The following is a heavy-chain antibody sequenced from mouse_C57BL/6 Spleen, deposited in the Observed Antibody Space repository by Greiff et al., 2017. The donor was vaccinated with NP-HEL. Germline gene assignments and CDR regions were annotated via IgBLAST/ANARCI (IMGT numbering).Heavy chain of an antibody. CDR3: ARSRMAYGNYAWFAY. Sequence: VQLQQSGPELVKPGASVKISCKASGYSFTDYNMNWVKQSNGKSLEWIGVINPNYGTTSYNQKFKGKATLTVDQSSSTAYMQLNSLTSEDSAVYYWARSRMAYGNYAWFAYWGQGTLVTVSA. CDR2: INPNYGTT. D-gene: IGHD2-1*01. V-gene: IGHV1-39*01. J-gene: IGHJ3*01. CDR1: GYSFTDYN.